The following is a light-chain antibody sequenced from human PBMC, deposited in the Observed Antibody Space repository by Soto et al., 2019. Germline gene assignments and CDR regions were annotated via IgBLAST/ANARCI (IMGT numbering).Light chain of an antibody. CDR3: QHYGGAPLT. CDR2: GAS. Sequence: EIVMTQSPVTLSLSPGERATLSCRAGQSVSSSQLAWFQQKPGQAPRLLVYGASSRATGIPDRFSGSVSGTDFTLAISRLEPEDFAVYYCQHYGGAPLTFGQGTRLEIK. V-gene: IGKV3-20*01. CDR1: QSVSSSQ. J-gene: IGKJ5*01.